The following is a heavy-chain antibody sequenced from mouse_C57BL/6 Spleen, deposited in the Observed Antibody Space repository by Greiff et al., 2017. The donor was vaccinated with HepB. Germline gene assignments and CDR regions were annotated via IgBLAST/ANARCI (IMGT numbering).Heavy chain of an antibody. V-gene: IGHV1-15*01. CDR1: GYTFTDYE. Sequence: QVHVKQSGAELVRPGASVTLSCKASGYTFTDYEMHWVKQTPVHGLEWIGAIDPETGGTAYNQKFKGKAILTAYKSSSTAYMELRSLTSEDSAVYYCTNLYYFDYWGQGTTLTVSS. J-gene: IGHJ2*01. CDR2: IDPETGGT. CDR3: TNLYYFDY. D-gene: IGHD2-3*01.